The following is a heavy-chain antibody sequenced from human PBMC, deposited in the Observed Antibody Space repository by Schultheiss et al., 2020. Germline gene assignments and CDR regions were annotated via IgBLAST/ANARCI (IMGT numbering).Heavy chain of an antibody. V-gene: IGHV3-15*01. CDR3: ARATFYFATSDLQFDY. D-gene: IGHD3-22*01. CDR1: RFTSTYAW. Sequence: WGSLRLSCAASRFTSTYAWMTWVRQAPGKGLEWVGRIKSKTDGGTTDYAAPVKGRITISRDDSKNTLYLQMNSLKTEDTAMYYCARATFYFATSDLQFDYWGQGTLVTVSS. CDR2: IKSKTDGGTT. J-gene: IGHJ4*02.